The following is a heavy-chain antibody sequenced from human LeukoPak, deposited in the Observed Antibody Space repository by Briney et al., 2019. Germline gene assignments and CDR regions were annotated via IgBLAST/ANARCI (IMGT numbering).Heavy chain of an antibody. Sequence: ASVKVSCKASGYTFTSYGISWVRQATGQGLEWMGWMNPNSGNTGYAQKFQGRVTMTRNTSISTAYMELSSLRSEDTAVYYCARVSSSWSGYYFDYWGQGTLVTVSS. J-gene: IGHJ4*02. V-gene: IGHV1-8*02. CDR2: MNPNSGNT. CDR3: ARVSSSWSGYYFDY. D-gene: IGHD6-13*01. CDR1: GYTFTSYG.